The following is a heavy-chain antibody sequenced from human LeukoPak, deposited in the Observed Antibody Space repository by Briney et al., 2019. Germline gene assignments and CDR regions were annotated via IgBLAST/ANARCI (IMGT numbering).Heavy chain of an antibody. CDR3: ARAISMVRGVDY. D-gene: IGHD3-10*01. V-gene: IGHV3-21*01. CDR2: ISSSSTYT. J-gene: IGHJ4*02. CDR1: GFTFSSYN. Sequence: GGSLRLSCAASGFTFSSYNMNWVRQAPGKGLEWVSSISSSSTYTYYADSVKGRFTISRDNAKNSLYLQTNSLRAEDTAVYYCARAISMVRGVDYWGQGTLVTVSS.